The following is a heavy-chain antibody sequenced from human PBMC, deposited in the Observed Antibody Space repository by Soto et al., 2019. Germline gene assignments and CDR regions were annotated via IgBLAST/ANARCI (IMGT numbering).Heavy chain of an antibody. J-gene: IGHJ3*02. D-gene: IGHD3-10*01. CDR3: ATWGPIGEKTAFDI. Sequence: QVQLVQSGAEVKKPGASVKVSCKVSGYTLTELSMHWVRQAPGKGLEWMGGFDPEDGETIYAQKFQGRVTMTEGTSTDTAYMELSSLRSEDTAVYYCATWGPIGEKTAFDIWGQGTMVTVSS. V-gene: IGHV1-24*01. CDR1: GYTLTELS. CDR2: FDPEDGET.